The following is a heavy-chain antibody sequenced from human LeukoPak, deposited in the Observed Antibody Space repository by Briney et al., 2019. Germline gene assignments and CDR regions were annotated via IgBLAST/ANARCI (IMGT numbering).Heavy chain of an antibody. CDR1: GGSIGTYY. CDR3: ARHIGGGIEDMDV. V-gene: IGHV4-59*08. CDR2: IYVTGT. Sequence: SDTLSLTCTASGGSIGTYYWSWIRQSPGKGLEWIGYIYVTGTRYNPYLQSRVTISVDRSRNQFFLKMSSVTAADTAVYYCARHIGGGIEDMDVWGKGTKVIVSS. J-gene: IGHJ6*03. D-gene: IGHD3-16*02.